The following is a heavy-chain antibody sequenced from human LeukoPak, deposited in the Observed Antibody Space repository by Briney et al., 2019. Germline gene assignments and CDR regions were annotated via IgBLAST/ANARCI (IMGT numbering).Heavy chain of an antibody. D-gene: IGHD2-2*01. V-gene: IGHV3-23*01. J-gene: IGHJ1*01. Sequence: PGGCLRVSCAASGFTFSNYAMSWVRQAPGKGLEWVSFISGSGGSTYYADSVRGRSTISRDNSKNTWYLQMNSLRAEDTAVYFCAKDFPPGDQLPKYFHHWGQGTLVAVSS. CDR1: GFTFSNYA. CDR3: AKDFPPGDQLPKYFHH. CDR2: ISGSGGST.